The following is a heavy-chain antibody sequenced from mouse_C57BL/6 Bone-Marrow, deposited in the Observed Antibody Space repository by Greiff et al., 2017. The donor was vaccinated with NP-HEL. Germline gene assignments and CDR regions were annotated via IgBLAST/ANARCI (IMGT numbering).Heavy chain of an antibody. CDR2: ISSGGSYT. D-gene: IGHD2-2*01. J-gene: IGHJ4*01. V-gene: IGHV5-6*02. CDR3: ARRIWFYAMDY. CDR1: GFTFSSYG. Sequence: EVKLVESGGDLVKPGGSLKLSCAASGFTFSSYGMSWVRQTPDKRLEWVATISSGGSYTYYPDSVKGRFTISRDNAKNTLYLQMSSLKSEDTAMYYCARRIWFYAMDYWGQGTSVTVSS.